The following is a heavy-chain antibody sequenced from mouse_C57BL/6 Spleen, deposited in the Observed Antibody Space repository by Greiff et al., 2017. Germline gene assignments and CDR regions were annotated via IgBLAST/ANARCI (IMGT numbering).Heavy chain of an antibody. CDR2: IWSGGST. CDR1: GFSLTSYG. Sequence: QVQLQQSGPGLVQPSQSLSITCTVSGFSLTSYGVHWVRQSPGKGLEWLGVIWSGGSTDYNAAFISRLSISKDNSKSQVFFKMNSLQADDTAIYYCARKGYGSSYGNYAMDYWGQGTSVTVSS. J-gene: IGHJ4*01. CDR3: ARKGYGSSYGNYAMDY. D-gene: IGHD1-1*01. V-gene: IGHV2-2*01.